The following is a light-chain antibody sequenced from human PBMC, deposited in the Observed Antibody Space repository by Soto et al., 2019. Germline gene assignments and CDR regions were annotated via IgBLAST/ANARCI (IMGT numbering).Light chain of an antibody. V-gene: IGKV3-20*01. CDR1: QSISRSY. J-gene: IGKJ1*01. CDR3: QQYGSSGT. CDR2: GAS. Sequence: EIVLTQSPGTLSLSPGERATLFCRASQSISRSYIAWYQQKPGQAPRLLISGASSRATGIPDRFSGSGSGTDFTLTISRLEPEDFAVYYCQQYGSSGTFGQGTKVDIK.